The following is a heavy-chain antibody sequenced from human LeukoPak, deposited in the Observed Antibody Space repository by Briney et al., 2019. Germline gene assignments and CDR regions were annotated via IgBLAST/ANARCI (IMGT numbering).Heavy chain of an antibody. V-gene: IGHV3-66*01. CDR2: IYSGGSI. CDR1: GFSVSNYY. J-gene: IGHJ4*02. D-gene: IGHD6-13*01. CDR3: ARGHPRYSSTRLDY. Sequence: GGSLRLSCAASGFSVSNYYMHWVRQAPGKGLEWVSVIYSGGSIYYADSVKGRFIISRDNSKNTLDLQLDSLRAEDTAVYYCARGHPRYSSTRLDYWGQGTLVTVSS.